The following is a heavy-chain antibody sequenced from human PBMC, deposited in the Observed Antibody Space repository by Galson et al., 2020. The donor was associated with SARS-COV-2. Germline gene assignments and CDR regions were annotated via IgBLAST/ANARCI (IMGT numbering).Heavy chain of an antibody. CDR1: GSTFNNFG. D-gene: IGHD3-10*01. CDR3: ARDGEGFGWLFSSNHPSSDY. V-gene: IGHV1-18*01. J-gene: IGHJ4*02. CDR2: ISGHNGKT. Sequence: ASVKVSCKASGSTFNNFGISWVRQAPGQGLEWMGWISGHNGKTTYAQKFQDRVTLTTDTSTSTAYLYLRSLRSDDTAVYYCARDGEGFGWLFSSNHPSSDYWGQGTLVTVSS.